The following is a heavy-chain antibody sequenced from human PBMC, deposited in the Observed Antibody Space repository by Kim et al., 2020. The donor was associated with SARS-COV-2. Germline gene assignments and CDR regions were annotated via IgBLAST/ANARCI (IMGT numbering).Heavy chain of an antibody. CDR3: TRDRRGDDAFDL. CDR2: IRSEAKSYTT. J-gene: IGHJ3*01. V-gene: IGHV3-72*01. D-gene: IGHD3-16*01. Sequence: GGSLRLSCAASGFSLIEFTFKDHYIDWVRQAPGKGLEWVGRIRSEAKSYTTEYAASVKGRFTVSRDDSKSSVYLQMNNLKTEDTAVYYCTRDRRGDDAFDLWGQGTMVTVSS. CDR1: GFSLIEFTFKDHY.